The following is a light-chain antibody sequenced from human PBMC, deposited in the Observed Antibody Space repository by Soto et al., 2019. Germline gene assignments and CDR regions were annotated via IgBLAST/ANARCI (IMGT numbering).Light chain of an antibody. CDR3: SSYTSSSTPEV. Sequence: QSALTQPASVSGSPGQSITISCTGTSSDVGGYNYVSWYQQHPGKPPKLMIYEVSNRPSGVSNRFSGSKSGNTASLTISGLQAEDEADYYCSSYTSSSTPEVFGTGTKLTVL. J-gene: IGLJ1*01. CDR1: SSDVGGYNY. CDR2: EVS. V-gene: IGLV2-14*01.